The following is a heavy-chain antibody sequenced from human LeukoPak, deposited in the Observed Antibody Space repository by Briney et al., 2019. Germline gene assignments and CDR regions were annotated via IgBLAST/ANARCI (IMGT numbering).Heavy chain of an antibody. Sequence: ASVKVSCKASGYTFTGYYMHWVRQAPGQGLEWMGWINPNSGGTNYAQKFQGRVTMTRDTSISTAYMELSRLRSDDTAVYYCARGAGGDLGYLSWFDPWGQGTLVTVSS. CDR1: GYTFTGYY. J-gene: IGHJ5*02. D-gene: IGHD3-16*01. V-gene: IGHV1-2*02. CDR2: INPNSGGT. CDR3: ARGAGGDLGYLSWFDP.